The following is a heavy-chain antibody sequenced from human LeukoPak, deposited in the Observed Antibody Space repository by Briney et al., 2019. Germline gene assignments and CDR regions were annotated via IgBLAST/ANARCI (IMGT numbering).Heavy chain of an antibody. CDR3: ARDHQPAAMHVPFDP. J-gene: IGHJ5*02. CDR1: GYTFTGYY. CDR2: INPNSGGT. D-gene: IGHD2-2*01. V-gene: IGHV1-2*02. Sequence: RASVKVSCKASGYTFTGYYMHWVRQAPGQGLEWMGWINPNSGGTNYAQKFQGRVTMTRDTSISTAYMELSRLRSDDTAVYYCARDHQPAAMHVPFDPWGQGTLVTVSS.